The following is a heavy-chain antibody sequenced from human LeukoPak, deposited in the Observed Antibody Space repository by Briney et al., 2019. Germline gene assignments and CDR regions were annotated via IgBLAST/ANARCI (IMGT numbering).Heavy chain of an antibody. CDR3: ARGSLRYCSSTSCYTEDRPFDY. V-gene: IGHV3-7*01. J-gene: IGHJ4*02. Sequence: PGGSLRLSYAASGFTFSSYWMSWVRQAPGKGLEWVANINQDGSEKYYVDSVKGRFTISRDNAKNSLYLQMNSLRAEDTAVYYCARGSLRYCSSTSCYTEDRPFDYWGQGTLVTVSS. CDR1: GFTFSSYW. CDR2: INQDGSEK. D-gene: IGHD2-2*02.